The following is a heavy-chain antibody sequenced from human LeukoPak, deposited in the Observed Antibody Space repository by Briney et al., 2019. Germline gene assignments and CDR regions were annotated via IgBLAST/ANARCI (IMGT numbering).Heavy chain of an antibody. D-gene: IGHD3-3*01. CDR3: ARGNYDFWSGYSDY. CDR1: GGSISSYY. CDR2: IYYSGST. Sequence: SETLSLTCTVSGGSISSYYWSWIRQPPGMGLEWIGYIYYSGSTNYNPSLKSRVTISVDTSKNQFSLKLSSVTAADTAVYYCARGNYDFWSGYSDYWGQGTLVTVSS. V-gene: IGHV4-59*01. J-gene: IGHJ4*02.